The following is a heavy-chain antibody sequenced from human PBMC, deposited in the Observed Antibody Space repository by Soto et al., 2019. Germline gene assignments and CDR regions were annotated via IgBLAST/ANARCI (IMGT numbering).Heavy chain of an antibody. CDR3: AKPPVAAYDAFDI. Sequence: GSLRLSCAAAGFTFSSYAMSWVRQAPGKGLEWVSAISGSGGSTYYADSVKGRFTISRDNSKNTLYLQMNSLRAEDTAVYYCAKPPVAAYDAFDIWGQGTMVTVSS. D-gene: IGHD2-15*01. CDR1: GFTFSSYA. V-gene: IGHV3-23*01. J-gene: IGHJ3*02. CDR2: ISGSGGST.